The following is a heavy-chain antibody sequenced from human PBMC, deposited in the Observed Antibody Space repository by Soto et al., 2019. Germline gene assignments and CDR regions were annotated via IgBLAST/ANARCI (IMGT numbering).Heavy chain of an antibody. Sequence: DSVTASCRASGYSFTDHNMHWVRRAPGQGLEWMGWVNLNTGGTDYAQEFQGRVTMTTATSIRTVYLEVTRLKFDDTAIYYCARDPSSFLGRVYGMDVWGQGTAVTVSS. J-gene: IGHJ6*02. V-gene: IGHV1-2*02. CDR3: ARDPSSFLGRVYGMDV. CDR2: VNLNTGGT. CDR1: GYSFTDHN.